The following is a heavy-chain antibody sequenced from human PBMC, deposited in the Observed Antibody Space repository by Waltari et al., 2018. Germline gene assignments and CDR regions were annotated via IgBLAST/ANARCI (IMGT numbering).Heavy chain of an antibody. J-gene: IGHJ5*02. CDR1: GYTFTTYY. D-gene: IGHD2-15*01. Sequence: QVQLVQSGAEVKKPGASVKVSCKASGYTFTTYYMHWVRQAPGQGLEWMGDITPSGGSTAYAQKFQGRITRTRDTSTSTVYLELSSLGSEDTAVYYCAGVAVTATRVGWFDPWGLGTLVTVSS. V-gene: IGHV1-46*03. CDR2: ITPSGGST. CDR3: AGVAVTATRVGWFDP.